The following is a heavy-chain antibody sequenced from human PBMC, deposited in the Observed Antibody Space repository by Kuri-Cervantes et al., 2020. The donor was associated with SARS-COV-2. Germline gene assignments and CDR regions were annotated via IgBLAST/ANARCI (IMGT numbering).Heavy chain of an antibody. CDR1: EFTFSSFG. D-gene: IGHD6-13*01. CDR2: VWFDGSRQ. CDR3: ARERHGAAGGHFDY. J-gene: IGHJ4*02. V-gene: IGHV3-33*01. Sequence: GGSLRLSCAASEFTFSSFGMHWVRQAPGKGLEWVAVVWFDGSRQYYADSVKGRFTISRDNSKNTMYLGMNSLRAGDTAVYFCARERHGAAGGHFDYWGQGTVVTVSS.